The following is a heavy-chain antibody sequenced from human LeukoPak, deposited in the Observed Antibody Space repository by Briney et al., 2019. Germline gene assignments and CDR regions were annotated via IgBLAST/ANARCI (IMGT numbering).Heavy chain of an antibody. V-gene: IGHV4-31*03. CDR1: GGSISSGGYY. D-gene: IGHD3-22*01. Sequence: SQTLSLTCTVSGGSISSGGYYWSWIRQHPGKGLEWIGYIYYSGRTYYNPSLKSRVTISVDTSKNQFSLKLSSVTAADTAVYYCARDREYYDSSGYQNYFDYWGQGTLVTVSS. CDR3: ARDREYYDSSGYQNYFDY. CDR2: IYYSGRT. J-gene: IGHJ4*02.